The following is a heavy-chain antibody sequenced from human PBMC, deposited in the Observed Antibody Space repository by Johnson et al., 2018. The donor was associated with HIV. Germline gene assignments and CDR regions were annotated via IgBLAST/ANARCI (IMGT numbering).Heavy chain of an antibody. D-gene: IGHD4/OR15-4a*01. Sequence: QMLLVESGGGVVRPGGSLRLSCAASGFTFSSYAMHWVRQAPGKGLEWVAVISYDGSNKYYTDSVKGRFPISRDNSKNTLYLQMNSLRVEDTAVYYCAKGRNTYGADVFDIWGQGTMVTVSS. CDR3: AKGRNTYGADVFDI. CDR1: GFTFSSYA. CDR2: ISYDGSNK. V-gene: IGHV3-30-3*01. J-gene: IGHJ3*02.